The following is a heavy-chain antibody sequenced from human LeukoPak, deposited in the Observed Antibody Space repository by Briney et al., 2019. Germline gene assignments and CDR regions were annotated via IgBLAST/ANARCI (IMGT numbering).Heavy chain of an antibody. CDR2: ISSSGTTI. CDR3: ARGRVVTVKPYFDC. V-gene: IGHV3-48*03. CDR1: GFTFSSYE. Sequence: GGALRLSCAASGFTFSSYEMNWVRQAPGKGLEWVSYISSSGTTIYYADSVRGRFIISRDNVKNSLYLQMNSLRAEDTAVYYCARGRVVTVKPYFDCWGQGAPVTVSS. J-gene: IGHJ4*02. D-gene: IGHD2-21*02.